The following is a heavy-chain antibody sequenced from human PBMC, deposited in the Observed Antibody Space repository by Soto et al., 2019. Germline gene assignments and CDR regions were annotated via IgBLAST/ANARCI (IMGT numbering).Heavy chain of an antibody. CDR3: TRDASRDSSARGWFDP. V-gene: IGHV3-21*01. Sequence: GGSLRLSCAASGFTFRSFTMNWVRRAPGKGLEWVSTISSNSAYIYYTDALRGRFTISRDNAKNSLHLQMNSLRAEDTAVYYCTRDASRDSSARGWFDPWGPGTLVTVSS. D-gene: IGHD6-13*01. CDR2: ISSNSAYI. CDR1: GFTFRSFT. J-gene: IGHJ5*02.